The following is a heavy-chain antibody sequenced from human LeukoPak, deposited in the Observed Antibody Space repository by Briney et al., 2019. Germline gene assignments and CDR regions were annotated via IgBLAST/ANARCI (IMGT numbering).Heavy chain of an antibody. J-gene: IGHJ4*02. D-gene: IGHD6-13*01. CDR3: AKDYGYSSSWYDY. CDR2: ISWNSASV. Sequence: GGSLRLSCAASGFTFSSYEMNWVRQAPGKGLEWVSTISWNSASVGYVDSVKGRFTISRDNAKKTLYLQMNSLRPEDTALYYCAKDYGYSSSWYDYWGQGTLVTVSS. CDR1: GFTFSSYE. V-gene: IGHV3-9*01.